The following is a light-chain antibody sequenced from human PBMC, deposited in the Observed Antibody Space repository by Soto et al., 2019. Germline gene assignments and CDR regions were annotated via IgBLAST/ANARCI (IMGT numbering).Light chain of an antibody. Sequence: QSALTQPASVSGSPGQSITFSCTGTSSDIGRYNYVSWYQHHPGKAPKLLISEVSNRPSGVSNRFSASKSGNTASLTISGLQAEDEADYYCSSYTTARTQVFGTGTTLTVL. CDR3: SSYTTARTQV. CDR1: SSDIGRYNY. V-gene: IGLV2-14*01. J-gene: IGLJ1*01. CDR2: EVS.